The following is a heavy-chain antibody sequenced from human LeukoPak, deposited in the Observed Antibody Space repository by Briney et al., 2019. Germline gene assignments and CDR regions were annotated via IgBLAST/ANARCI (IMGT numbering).Heavy chain of an antibody. J-gene: IGHJ4*02. Sequence: SETLSLTCGVSGSSINSGYYWGWIRQPPGKGLEWIGSFYHSGNTYYSPSLKGRVTISVGTSKNQLSLKLTSVTAADTAVYYCARGPFGVVPTTYYFDYLGQGTLVTVSS. CDR2: FYHSGNT. D-gene: IGHD3-3*01. V-gene: IGHV4-38-2*01. CDR3: ARGPFGVVPTTYYFDY. CDR1: GSSINSGYY.